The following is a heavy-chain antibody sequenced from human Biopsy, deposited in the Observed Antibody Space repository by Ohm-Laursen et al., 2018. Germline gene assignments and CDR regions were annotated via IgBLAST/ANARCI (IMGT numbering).Heavy chain of an antibody. V-gene: IGHV1-18*01. CDR1: GYTFGNYG. J-gene: IGHJ6*02. Sequence: ASVKVSCKVSGYTFGNYGVTWVRQAPGQGLEWMGWINAYNNNNTNYAQKFQGRVTMTADTSTDIAYMELRSLRSDDTAIYYCARDRYRWDIAAVVAAHYNEKYYALDVWGQGTTVTVSS. CDR3: ARDRYRWDIAAVVAAHYNEKYYALDV. CDR2: INAYNNNNT. D-gene: IGHD2-15*01.